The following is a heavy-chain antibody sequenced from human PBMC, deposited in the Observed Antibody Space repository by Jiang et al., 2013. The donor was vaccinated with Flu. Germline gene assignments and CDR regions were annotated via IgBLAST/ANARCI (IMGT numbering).Heavy chain of an antibody. D-gene: IGHD3-3*01. V-gene: IGHV1-69*06. J-gene: IGHJ6*02. CDR2: IIPIHGTA. Sequence: SGAEVKKPGSSVKVSXKASGDIFSNYAISWVRRAPGLGLEWMGVIIPIHGTAKVAQKFQGRVTITADKSTTTVSMELSSLRSEDTAVYYCARDRMNEAVSINFFGMDVWGQGTTVTVSS. CDR3: ARDRMNEAVSINFFGMDV. CDR1: GDIFSNYA.